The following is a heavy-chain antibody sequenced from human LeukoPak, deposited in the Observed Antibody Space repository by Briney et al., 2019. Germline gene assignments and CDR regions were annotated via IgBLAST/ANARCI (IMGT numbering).Heavy chain of an antibody. V-gene: IGHV4-59*08. D-gene: IGHD2-2*01. Sequence: PSETLSLTCTVSGGSISSYYWSWIRQPPGKGLEWIGYIYYSGSTNYNPSLKSRVTISVDTSKNQISLKLSSVTAADTAVYYCARHVGNIVVVPAAGSSWFDPWGQGTLVTVSS. CDR1: GGSISSYY. CDR2: IYYSGST. J-gene: IGHJ5*02. CDR3: ARHVGNIVVVPAAGSSWFDP.